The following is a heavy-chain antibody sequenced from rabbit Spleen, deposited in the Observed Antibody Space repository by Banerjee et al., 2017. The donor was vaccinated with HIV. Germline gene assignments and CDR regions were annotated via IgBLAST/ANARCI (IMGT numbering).Heavy chain of an antibody. J-gene: IGHJ6*01. Sequence: QEQLVESGGGLVQPEGSLTLTCKASGFDFSNNVMCWVRQAPGKGLEWIACIYGGSSGSTDYASWAKGRFTISKTSSTTVTLQMTSLTAADMATYFCARDTSSSFSSYGMDLWGQGTSSPS. CDR2: IYGGSSGST. CDR3: ARDTSSSFSSYGMDL. CDR1: GFDFSNNV. V-gene: IGHV1S45*01. D-gene: IGHD1-1*01.